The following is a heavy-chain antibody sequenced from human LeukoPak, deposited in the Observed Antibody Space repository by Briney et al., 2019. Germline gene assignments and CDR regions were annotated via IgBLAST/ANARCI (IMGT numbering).Heavy chain of an antibody. CDR2: INPISGDT. Sequence: ASVKVSCKSSGYTFTGYYMHWVRQAPGQGLEWMGFINPISGDTNYAQNFQGRVTMTRDTSISAAYMELSSLRSDDTAVYYCTREGRYGDNYFDYWGQGTLVTVSS. D-gene: IGHD4-17*01. CDR1: GYTFTGYY. V-gene: IGHV1-2*02. CDR3: TREGRYGDNYFDY. J-gene: IGHJ4*02.